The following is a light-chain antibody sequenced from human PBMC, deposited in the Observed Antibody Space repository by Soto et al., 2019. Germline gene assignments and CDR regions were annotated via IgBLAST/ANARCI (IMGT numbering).Light chain of an antibody. CDR2: GAS. CDR3: QQYNNWPPVT. V-gene: IGKV3-15*01. CDR1: QSVSSN. J-gene: IGKJ5*01. Sequence: IVLTQSPGTLSVSPGERATLSCRASQSVSSNLAWYQQKPGQAPRLLIYGASTRATDVPDRFSGSGSGTEFTLTISFLKSEDFAVYYCQQYNNWPPVTFGQGTRLEIK.